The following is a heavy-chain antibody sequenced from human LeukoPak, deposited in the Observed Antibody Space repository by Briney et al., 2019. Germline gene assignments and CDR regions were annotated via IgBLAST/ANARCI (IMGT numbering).Heavy chain of an antibody. CDR3: ARSASSDY. V-gene: IGHV3-48*02. CDR1: GFTFSTFT. J-gene: IGHJ4*02. Sequence: GGSLRLSCAASGFTFSTFTMNWVRQAPGKGLEWVSSIISTGTTIYYADSVKGRFTISRDNAKNSLFLQMDSLRDEDTAVYYCARSASSDYWGQGTLVTVSS. CDR2: IISTGTTI. D-gene: IGHD1-26*01.